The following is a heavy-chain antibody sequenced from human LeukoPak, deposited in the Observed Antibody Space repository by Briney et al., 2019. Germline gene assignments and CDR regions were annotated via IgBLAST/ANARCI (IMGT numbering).Heavy chain of an antibody. V-gene: IGHV3-64*01. CDR2: ISSNGGST. CDR3: ARASPGPFGELTYYFDY. J-gene: IGHJ4*02. CDR1: GFTFSSYA. Sequence: PGGSLRLSCAASGFTFSSYAMHWVRQAPGKGLEYVSAISSNGGSTYYANSVKGRFTISRDNSKNTLYLQMGSLRAEDMAVYYCARASPGPFGELTYYFDYWGQGTLVTVSS. D-gene: IGHD3-10*01.